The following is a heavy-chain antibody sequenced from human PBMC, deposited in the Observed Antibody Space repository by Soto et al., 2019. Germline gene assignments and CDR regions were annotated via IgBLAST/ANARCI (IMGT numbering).Heavy chain of an antibody. D-gene: IGHD5-18*01. CDR3: ARVIGGYSYGMNWFDP. V-gene: IGHV3-21*01. J-gene: IGHJ5*02. CDR1: GFTFSSYS. CDR2: ISSSSSYI. Sequence: EVQLVESGGGLVKPGGPLRLSCAASGFTFSSYSMNWVRQAPGKGLEWVSSISSSSSYIYYADSVKGRFTISRDNAKNSLYLQMNSLRAEDTAVYYCARVIGGYSYGMNWFDPWGQGTLVTVSS.